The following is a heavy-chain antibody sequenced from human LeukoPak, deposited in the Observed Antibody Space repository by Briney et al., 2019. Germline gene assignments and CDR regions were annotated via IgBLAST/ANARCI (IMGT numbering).Heavy chain of an antibody. Sequence: GGSLRLSCAASGFTFSSYAMSWVRQAPGKGLEWVSAISGSGGSTYYADSVKGRFTISRDNSRNTLYLQMNSLRAEDTAVYYCAKDLDYGDYASGYWGQGTLVTVSS. D-gene: IGHD4-17*01. CDR2: ISGSGGST. V-gene: IGHV3-23*01. J-gene: IGHJ4*02. CDR3: AKDLDYGDYASGY. CDR1: GFTFSSYA.